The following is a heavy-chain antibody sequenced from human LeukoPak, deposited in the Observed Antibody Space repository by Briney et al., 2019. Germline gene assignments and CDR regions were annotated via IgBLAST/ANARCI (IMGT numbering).Heavy chain of an antibody. CDR1: GFTFDDYA. V-gene: IGHV3-9*01. J-gene: IGHJ4*02. Sequence: GRSLRLSCAASGFTFDDYAMHWVRQAPGKGLEWVSGISWNSGSIGYADSVKGRFTISRDNAKNSLYLQMNSLRAEDTALYYCAKDKGYSYGRAFDYWGQGTLVTVSS. CDR3: AKDKGYSYGRAFDY. CDR2: ISWNSGSI. D-gene: IGHD5-18*01.